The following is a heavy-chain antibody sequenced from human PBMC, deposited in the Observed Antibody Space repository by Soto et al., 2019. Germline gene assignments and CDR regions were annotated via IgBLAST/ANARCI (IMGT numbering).Heavy chain of an antibody. CDR2: IYPGDSDA. V-gene: IGHV5-51*01. CDR1: GYSFTSYW. Sequence: PGESLKISCKGSGYSFTSYWIGWVRQMPGKGLEWMGIIYPGDSDARYSPSFQGQVTVSADKSISAAYLQWSSLKASDTAMYYCARPAWSGGTWAAPLYWGQGTLVTVSS. J-gene: IGHJ4*02. CDR3: ARPAWSGGTWAAPLY. D-gene: IGHD3-10*01.